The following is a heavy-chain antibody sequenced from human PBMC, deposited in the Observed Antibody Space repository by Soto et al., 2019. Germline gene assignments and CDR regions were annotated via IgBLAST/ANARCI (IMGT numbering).Heavy chain of an antibody. Sequence: QVQLVESGGGVVQPGRSLRLSCAASGFTFSSYGMHWVRQAPGKGLEWVAVISYDGSNKYYADSVKGRFTISRDNSKNTLYLQMNSLRAEDTAVYYCAKGTGGSIYYYYYYMDVWGKGTTVTVSS. CDR1: GFTFSSYG. D-gene: IGHD1-1*01. V-gene: IGHV3-30*18. CDR3: AKGTGGSIYYYYYYMDV. J-gene: IGHJ6*03. CDR2: ISYDGSNK.